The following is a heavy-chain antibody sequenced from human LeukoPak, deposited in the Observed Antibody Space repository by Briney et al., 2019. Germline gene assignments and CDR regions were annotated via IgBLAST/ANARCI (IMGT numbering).Heavy chain of an antibody. CDR2: ITSDGSDK. CDR1: GFTFSSYG. Sequence: GRSLRLSCAASGFTFSSYGMHWVRQAPGKGLEWVAVITSDGSDKYYADSVKGRFTISRDNSKNTLFLQMNSLRVEDTAVYYCVAPGGGGWYWGPLDFWAQGTLVTVSS. J-gene: IGHJ4*02. V-gene: IGHV3-30*03. CDR3: VAPGGGGWYWGPLDF. D-gene: IGHD6-19*01.